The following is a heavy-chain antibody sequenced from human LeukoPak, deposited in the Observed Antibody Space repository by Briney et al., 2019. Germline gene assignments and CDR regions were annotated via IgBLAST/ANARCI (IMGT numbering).Heavy chain of an antibody. CDR2: ISSSSSTI. CDR1: GFTFSSYS. CDR3: ARAKGYCSSTSHCYYFDY. J-gene: IGHJ4*02. Sequence: GGSLRLSCAASGFTFSSYSMNWVRQAPGKGLEWVSYISSSSSTIYYADSVKGRFTISRDNAKNSLYLQMNSLRAEDTAVYYCARAKGYCSSTSHCYYFDYWGQGTLVTVSS. V-gene: IGHV3-48*01. D-gene: IGHD2-2*01.